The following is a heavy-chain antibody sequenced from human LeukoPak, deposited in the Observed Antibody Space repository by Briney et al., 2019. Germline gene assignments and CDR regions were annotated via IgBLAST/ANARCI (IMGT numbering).Heavy chain of an antibody. Sequence: GGSLRLSCAASGFTFEDYAMHWVRQAPGKALEWVSGINWARYIEDYGDSVRGRFTISRDNAKNSLYLQMNSLRPEDTALYYCVKDNVASSCVDCPLGAAFDVWGPGTMVTVSS. D-gene: IGHD2-21*01. V-gene: IGHV3-9*01. CDR3: VKDNVASSCVDCPLGAAFDV. J-gene: IGHJ3*01. CDR1: GFTFEDYA. CDR2: INWARYIE.